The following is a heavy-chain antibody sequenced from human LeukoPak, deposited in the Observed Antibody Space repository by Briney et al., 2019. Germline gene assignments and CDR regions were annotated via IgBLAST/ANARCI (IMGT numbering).Heavy chain of an antibody. CDR3: ARGYSGSYSFDY. Sequence: SETLSLTCTVSGGSISSSSYYWGWIRQPPGKGLEWIGSMYYSGSTYYNPSLKSSGSTYYNPSLKSRVTISVDTSKNQFSLKLSSVTAADTAVYYCARGYSGSYSFDYWGQGTLVTVSS. CDR1: GGSISSSSYY. V-gene: IGHV4-39*07. CDR2: MYYSGST. J-gene: IGHJ4*02. D-gene: IGHD1-26*01.